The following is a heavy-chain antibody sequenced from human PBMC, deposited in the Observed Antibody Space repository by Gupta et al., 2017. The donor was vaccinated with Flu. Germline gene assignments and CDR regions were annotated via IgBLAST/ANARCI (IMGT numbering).Heavy chain of an antibody. CDR2: MNPNSGNT. CDR3: AYRQGGWHVFGYYGMDV. Sequence: QVHLVQSGAEVKKPGASVKVSCKDSGYIFTSSYINWVRQATGQGLEWRGWMNPNSGNTGYAQKFQGRVTMTRNTSICTAYMELSSLRSEDTAGYYCAYRQGGWHVFGYYGMDVWGQGTTVTVSS. D-gene: IGHD6-19*01. J-gene: IGHJ6*02. CDR1: GYIFTSSY. V-gene: IGHV1-8*01.